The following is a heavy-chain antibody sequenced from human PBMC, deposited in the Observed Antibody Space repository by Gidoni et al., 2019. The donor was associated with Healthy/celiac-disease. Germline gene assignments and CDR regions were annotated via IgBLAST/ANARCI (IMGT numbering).Heavy chain of an antibody. CDR2: IYHSGST. Sequence: SGGSISSGGYSWSWIRQPPGKGLEWIGYIYHSGSTYYNPSLKSRVTISVDRSKNQFSLKLSSVTAADTAVYYCARGPNSSPYYYYGMDVWGQGTTVTVSS. V-gene: IGHV4-30-2*01. D-gene: IGHD6-13*01. J-gene: IGHJ6*02. CDR3: ARGPNSSPYYYYGMDV. CDR1: GGSISSGGYS.